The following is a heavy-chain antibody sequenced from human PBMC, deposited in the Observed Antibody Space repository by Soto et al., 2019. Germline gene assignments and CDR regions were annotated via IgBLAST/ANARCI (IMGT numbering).Heavy chain of an antibody. CDR2: TYYASKWNN. J-gene: IGHJ4*02. D-gene: IGHD6-25*01. Sequence: PSQTLSLTCAISGDSVSSNGVAWNWIRQSPSRGLEWLGRTYYASKWNNDYSTSVKSRVTINPDTSKNQFSLQLNFVTPEDTAVYYCARGRSSAFDYWGQGTLVTVSS. CDR3: ARGRSSAFDY. CDR1: GDSVSSNGVA. V-gene: IGHV6-1*01.